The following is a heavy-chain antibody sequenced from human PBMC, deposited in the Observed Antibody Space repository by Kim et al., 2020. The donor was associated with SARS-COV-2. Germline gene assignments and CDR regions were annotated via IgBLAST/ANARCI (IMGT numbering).Heavy chain of an antibody. J-gene: IGHJ4*02. CDR3: AKKEIVGPLDY. D-gene: IGHD2-15*01. Sequence: SVKVSCKPSGGTFGTYTITWVRQAPGQGLEWMGGIIPIFGTPDYAQNFQGRVTLSADESTKTVYMELSSLRAEDTAVYYCAKKEIVGPLDYWGQGTLVTVSS. CDR2: IIPIFGTP. CDR1: GGTFGTYT. V-gene: IGHV1-69*13.